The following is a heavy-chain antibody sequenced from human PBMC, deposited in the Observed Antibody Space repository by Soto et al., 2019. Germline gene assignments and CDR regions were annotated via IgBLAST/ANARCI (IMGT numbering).Heavy chain of an antibody. Sequence: ASETLSLTCTVSGGSISSYYWSWIRQPPGKGLEWIGYIYYSGSTNYNPSLKSRVTISVDTSKNQFSLKLSSVTAADTAVYYCARTITFGGVIVSKSYYFDYWGQGTLVTVSS. V-gene: IGHV4-59*01. CDR3: ARTITFGGVIVSKSYYFDY. J-gene: IGHJ4*02. D-gene: IGHD3-16*02. CDR2: IYYSGST. CDR1: GGSISSYY.